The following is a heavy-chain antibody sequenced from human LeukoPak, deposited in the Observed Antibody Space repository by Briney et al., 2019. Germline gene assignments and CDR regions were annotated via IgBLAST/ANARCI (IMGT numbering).Heavy chain of an antibody. Sequence: PGRSLRLSCAASGFTFSSYAMHWVRQAPGMGLEWVAVISYDGSNKYYADSVKGRFTISRDNSKNTLYLQRNSLRAEDTAVYYCARDYPYYYGSGSYQWFAPWGEGTLLTVSS. D-gene: IGHD3-10*01. CDR3: ARDYPYYYGSGSYQWFAP. CDR1: GFTFSSYA. J-gene: IGHJ5*02. V-gene: IGHV3-30*01. CDR2: ISYDGSNK.